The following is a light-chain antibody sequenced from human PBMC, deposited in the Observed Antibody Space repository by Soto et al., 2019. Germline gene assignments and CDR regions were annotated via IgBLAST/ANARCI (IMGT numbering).Light chain of an antibody. CDR2: AAS. Sequence: DIQMTQSPSSLSASVGDRVTITCRASQCISNYLAWYQQKPGKVPKLLIYAASTLQSGVPSRFSGSGSGTDFTLTISSLQPEDVATYSCQKYNSAPRAFGGGTKVEIK. V-gene: IGKV1-27*01. CDR3: QKYNSAPRA. CDR1: QCISNY. J-gene: IGKJ4*01.